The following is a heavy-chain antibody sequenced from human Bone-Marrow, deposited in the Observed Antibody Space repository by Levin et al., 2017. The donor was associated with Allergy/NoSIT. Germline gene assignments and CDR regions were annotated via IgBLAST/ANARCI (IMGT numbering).Heavy chain of an antibody. D-gene: IGHD1/OR15-1a*01. CDR3: VRSESITGTEDLKVMDV. Sequence: GGSLRLSCAASGFIFSTYSLHWVRQSPGKGLEWVSSISSASSYIYYADAVKGRFTISRDNAKNSLSLQMNSLRAEDTAVYYCVRSESITGTEDLKVMDVWGQGTTVTVSS. J-gene: IGHJ6*02. CDR2: ISSASSYI. V-gene: IGHV3-21*01. CDR1: GFIFSTYS.